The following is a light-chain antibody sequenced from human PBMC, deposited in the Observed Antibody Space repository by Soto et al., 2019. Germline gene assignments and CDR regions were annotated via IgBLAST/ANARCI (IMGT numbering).Light chain of an antibody. Sequence: QSALTQPPSASGSPGQSVTISCTGTSSDVGGYYYVSWYQQHPGKAPKLMIYEVSKRPSGVPDRFSGSKSGNTASLTASGRQAAEDEDYHCSSYATSNSTKVFGGGTKLTVL. CDR1: SSDVGGYYY. CDR2: EVS. J-gene: IGLJ3*02. V-gene: IGLV2-8*01. CDR3: SSYATSNSTKV.